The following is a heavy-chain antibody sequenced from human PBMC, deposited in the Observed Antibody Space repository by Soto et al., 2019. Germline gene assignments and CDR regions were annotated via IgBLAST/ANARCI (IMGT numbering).Heavy chain of an antibody. J-gene: IGHJ4*02. Sequence: GESLKISCKGSGYSFTSYWIGWVRQMPGKGLEWMGIIYPGDSDTRYSPSFQGQVTISADKSISTAYLQWSSLKASDTAMYYCARPDSQYCSGGSCQYYFDYWGQGTLVTVSS. D-gene: IGHD2-15*01. CDR1: GYSFTSYW. CDR3: ARPDSQYCSGGSCQYYFDY. V-gene: IGHV5-51*01. CDR2: IYPGDSDT.